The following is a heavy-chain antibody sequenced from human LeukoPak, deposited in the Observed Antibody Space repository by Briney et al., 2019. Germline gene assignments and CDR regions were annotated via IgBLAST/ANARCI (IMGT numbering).Heavy chain of an antibody. CDR2: MNPNSGNT. Sequence: ASVTVSCKASGYTFTSYDINWVRQAPGQGLEWMGWMNPNSGNTGYAQKVQGRVTMTRNTSISTAYMELSSLRSEDTAVYYCARGPGKNDFWSIWGYYYYMDVWGKGTTVTVSS. J-gene: IGHJ6*03. V-gene: IGHV1-8*01. CDR3: ARGPGKNDFWSIWGYYYYMDV. D-gene: IGHD3-3*01. CDR1: GYTFTSYD.